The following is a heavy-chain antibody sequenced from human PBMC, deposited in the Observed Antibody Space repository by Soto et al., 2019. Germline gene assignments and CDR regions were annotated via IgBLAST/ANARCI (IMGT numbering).Heavy chain of an antibody. Sequence: SETLSLTCAVYGGSFSGYYWSWIRQPPGKGLEWIGEIKHSGSTNYNPSLKSRVTISVDTSKNQFSLKLSSVTTADTAVYYCARGRSYYDFWSGYPANWFDPWGQGTLVTVSS. CDR1: GGSFSGYY. CDR3: ARGRSYYDFWSGYPANWFDP. CDR2: IKHSGST. D-gene: IGHD3-3*01. V-gene: IGHV4-34*01. J-gene: IGHJ5*02.